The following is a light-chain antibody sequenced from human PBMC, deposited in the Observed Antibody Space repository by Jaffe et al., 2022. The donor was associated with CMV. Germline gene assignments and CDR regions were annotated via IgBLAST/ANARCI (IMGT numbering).Light chain of an antibody. CDR1: SSDIGGYNH. J-gene: IGLJ2*01. CDR2: GVS. CDR3: SSLTNINTRVV. Sequence: QSALTQPASVSGSPGQSITISCTGTSSDIGGYNHVSWYQQHPGKAPKLMIYGVSNRPSGVSNRFFGSKSGNTASLTISGLQAEDEAEYYCSSLTNINTRVVFGGGTKLTVL. V-gene: IGLV2-14*03.